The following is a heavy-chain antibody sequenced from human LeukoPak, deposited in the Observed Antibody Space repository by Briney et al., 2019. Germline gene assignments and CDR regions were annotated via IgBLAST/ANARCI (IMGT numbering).Heavy chain of an antibody. J-gene: IGHJ4*02. V-gene: IGHV3-11*04. CDR1: ALTFSDSY. Sequence: GGSVRLFCAASALTFSDSYISWIRQAPGKGLEWVSYISSGGNTKKYADSVKGRFTISRDKARNSLYLQMNSLRAEDTAVYYCATASLYFDNWGQGTLVTAS. CDR3: ATASLYFDN. CDR2: ISSGGNTK.